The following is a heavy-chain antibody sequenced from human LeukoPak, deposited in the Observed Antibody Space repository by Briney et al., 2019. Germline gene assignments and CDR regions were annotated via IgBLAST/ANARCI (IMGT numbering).Heavy chain of an antibody. CDR3: ARADPWFGELLNDAFDI. V-gene: IGHV3-48*04. Sequence: GGSLRLSCAASGFMFSTYSMNWARQAPGKGLEWVSYISSGSSTVYYADSVKGRFTISRDNAMNSLYLQMNSLRAEDTAVYYCARADPWFGELLNDAFDIWGQGTMVTVSS. CDR1: GFMFSTYS. D-gene: IGHD3-10*01. CDR2: ISSGSSTV. J-gene: IGHJ3*02.